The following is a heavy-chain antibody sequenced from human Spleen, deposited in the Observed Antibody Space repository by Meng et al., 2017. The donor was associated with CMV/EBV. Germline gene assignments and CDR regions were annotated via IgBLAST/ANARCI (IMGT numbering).Heavy chain of an antibody. CDR3: ARAYICGWPNLQIDY. CDR2: INPDSGGT. Sequence: ASVKVSCKASGYTFTGYYMHWVRQAPGQGLGWMRWINPDSGGTNYAQKFQGRVTMTRDTSISTAYMELSSLRSDDTAVYYCARAYICGWPNLQIDYWGQGTLVTVSS. J-gene: IGHJ4*02. V-gene: IGHV1-2*02. CDR1: GYTFTGYY. D-gene: IGHD6-19*01.